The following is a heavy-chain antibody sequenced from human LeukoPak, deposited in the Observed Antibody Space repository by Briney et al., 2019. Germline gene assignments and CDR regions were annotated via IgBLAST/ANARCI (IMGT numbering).Heavy chain of an antibody. CDR1: GFTFSSYS. J-gene: IGHJ4*02. CDR3: ARDLFLSPLGYCSGGSCYGRDFDY. D-gene: IGHD2-15*01. V-gene: IGHV3-21*01. CDR2: ISSSSSYI. Sequence: GGSLRLSRAASGFTFSSYSMNWVRQAPGKGLEWVSSISSSSSYIYYADSVKGRFTISRDNAKNSLYLQMNSLRAEDTAVYYCARDLFLSPLGYCSGGSCYGRDFDYWGQGTLVTVSS.